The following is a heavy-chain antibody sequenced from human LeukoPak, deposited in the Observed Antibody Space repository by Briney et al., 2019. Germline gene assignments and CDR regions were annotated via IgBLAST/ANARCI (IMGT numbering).Heavy chain of an antibody. CDR1: GYTFTNYY. J-gene: IGHJ4*02. CDR2: INPSGGST. CDR3: ARERPSKCYFDY. V-gene: IGHV1-46*01. Sequence: ASVKVSCKASGYTFTNYYMHWVRQAPGQGLEWMGIINPSGGSTNYAQKFQGRITMTRDTSTTTVYMELSSLVSEDTAVYYCARERPSKCYFDYWGQGTLVTVSS.